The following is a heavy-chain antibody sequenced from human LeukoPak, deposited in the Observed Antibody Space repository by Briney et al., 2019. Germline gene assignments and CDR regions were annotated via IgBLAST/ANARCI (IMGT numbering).Heavy chain of an antibody. Sequence: PGGSLRLSCAASGLTFSNAWMSWVRQAPGKGLEWVGRIKRKRDGGTTDYAAPVKGRFTISRDDSKNTLYLQMNSLKSEDTAVYYCTTELDVRPNHYWGQGTLVTVSS. CDR1: GLTFSNAW. J-gene: IGHJ4*02. D-gene: IGHD1-14*01. CDR2: IKRKRDGGTT. V-gene: IGHV3-15*01. CDR3: TTELDVRPNHY.